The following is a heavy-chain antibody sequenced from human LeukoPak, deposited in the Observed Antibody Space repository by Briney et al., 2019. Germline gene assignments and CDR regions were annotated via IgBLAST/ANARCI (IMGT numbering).Heavy chain of an antibody. J-gene: IGHJ4*02. CDR3: ARKYCSSTSCLFDY. Sequence: GGSLRLSCAASGFTFSSYCMHWVRQAPGKGLEWVAFIWNDGSNKNYADSVKGRFTISRDNSKNTLYLQMNSLRAEDTAVYYCARKYCSSTSCLFDYWGRGTLVTVSS. CDR2: IWNDGSNK. CDR1: GFTFSSYC. D-gene: IGHD2-2*01. V-gene: IGHV3-33*01.